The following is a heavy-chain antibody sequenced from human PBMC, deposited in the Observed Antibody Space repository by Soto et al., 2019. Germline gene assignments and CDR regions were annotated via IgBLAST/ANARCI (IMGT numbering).Heavy chain of an antibody. D-gene: IGHD6-13*01. Sequence: SVKVSCKASGGTFSSYGISWVRQAPGQGLEWMGGIIPIFGTANYAQKFQGRVTITADESTSTAYMELSSLRSEDTAVHYCARGEAARYYHGMDVWGQGTTVTVS. CDR3: ARGEAARYYHGMDV. J-gene: IGHJ6*02. CDR2: IIPIFGTA. CDR1: GGTFSSYG. V-gene: IGHV1-69*13.